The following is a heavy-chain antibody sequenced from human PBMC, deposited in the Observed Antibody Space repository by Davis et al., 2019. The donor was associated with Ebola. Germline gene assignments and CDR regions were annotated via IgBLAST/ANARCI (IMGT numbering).Heavy chain of an antibody. Sequence: GGPLRLPCSPPGFTFSSYEMNWVRQAPGTAREWVSYISSSRSTIYYADSVKGRFTISRDNAKNSLYLQMNSLRAEDPAVYYCAGDGTSYDILTGGLDYWGQGTLVTVSS. CDR1: GFTFSSYE. CDR3: AGDGTSYDILTGGLDY. CDR2: ISSSRSTI. V-gene: IGHV3-48*03. D-gene: IGHD3-9*01. J-gene: IGHJ4*02.